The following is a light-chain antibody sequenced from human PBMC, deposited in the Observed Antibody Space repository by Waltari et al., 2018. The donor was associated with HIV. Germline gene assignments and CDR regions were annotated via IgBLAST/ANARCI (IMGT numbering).Light chain of an antibody. CDR2: RAS. CDR3: QQYDSYSWT. Sequence: DIQMTQSPSTLSASVGDRVTITCRASQSISNWLAWYQQKPGKAPKLLIYRASTLESGVPSSFSGSGSGTEFTLTISRLQPDDFATYYCQQYDSYSWTFGQGTKVEI. CDR1: QSISNW. V-gene: IGKV1-5*03. J-gene: IGKJ1*01.